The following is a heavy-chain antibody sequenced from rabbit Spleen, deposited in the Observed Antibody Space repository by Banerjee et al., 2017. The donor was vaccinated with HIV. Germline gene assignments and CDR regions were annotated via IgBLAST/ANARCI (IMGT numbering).Heavy chain of an antibody. CDR2: IVTSDGDT. Sequence: LEESGGGLVKPGGTLTLTCTGSGFSFSSNWIFWVRQAPGKGLEWIACIVTSDGDTDFATWPKGRFTISKASSTTVTPQMTSLTAADTAAYFCARNYVNAFDPWDPGTL. CDR3: ARNYVNAFDP. CDR1: GFSFSSNW. J-gene: IGHJ2*01. D-gene: IGHD1-1*01. V-gene: IGHV1S45*01.